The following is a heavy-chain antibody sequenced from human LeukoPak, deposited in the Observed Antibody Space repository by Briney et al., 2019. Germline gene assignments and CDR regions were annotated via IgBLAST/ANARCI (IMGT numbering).Heavy chain of an antibody. J-gene: IGHJ4*02. CDR2: INQDGSQK. D-gene: IGHD3-10*01. CDR1: GFTFSSYW. Sequence: PGGSLRLSCAASGFTFSSYWMSWVRQAPGKWLEWVANINQDGSQKYYVDSVKGRFTISRDNAKKSLYLQMNSLRAEDTAVYYCGRVGAYYGSGSYSDYWGQGTLVTVSS. CDR3: GRVGAYYGSGSYSDY. V-gene: IGHV3-7*01.